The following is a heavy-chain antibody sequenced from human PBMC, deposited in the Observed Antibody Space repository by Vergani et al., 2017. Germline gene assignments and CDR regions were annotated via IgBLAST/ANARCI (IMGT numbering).Heavy chain of an antibody. Sequence: EVQLVQSGAEVKQPGASLRISCKGSGYSFTSYWISWVRQLPGKGLEWMGRIDPSDSYTNYSPSFQGHVTSSADKSISTAYLQWSSLKASETAVYYCARHPMGHDAFDIWGGGTMVTVAS. CDR2: IDPSDSYT. CDR3: ARHPMGHDAFDI. V-gene: IGHV5-10-1*01. J-gene: IGHJ3*02. CDR1: GYSFTSYW.